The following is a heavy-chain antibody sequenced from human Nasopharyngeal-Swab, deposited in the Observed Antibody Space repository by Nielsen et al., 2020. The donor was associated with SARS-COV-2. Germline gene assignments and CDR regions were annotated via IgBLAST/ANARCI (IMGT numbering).Heavy chain of an antibody. J-gene: IGHJ6*03. Sequence: GGSLRLSCAASGFTFSSYDMHWVRQATGKGLEWVSAIGTAGDTYYPGSVKGRFTISRENAKNSLYLQMNSLRAGDTAVYYCARGNVAAVQGLYYYYYYMDVWGKGTTVTVSS. V-gene: IGHV3-13*01. CDR2: IGTAGDT. D-gene: IGHD6-19*01. CDR1: GFTFSSYD. CDR3: ARGNVAAVQGLYYYYYYMDV.